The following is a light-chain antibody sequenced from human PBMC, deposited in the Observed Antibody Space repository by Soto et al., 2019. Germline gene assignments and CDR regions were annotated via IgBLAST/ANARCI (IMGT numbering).Light chain of an antibody. CDR2: KNS. CDR1: ATFD. V-gene: IGLV1-40*01. Sequence: QSILTQPPSVSGAPGQRVTISCTGATFDVHWYQQLPESAPKLLIFKNSNRPAGVPDRFSGSKSGTSASLTITGFQAGDEADYYCQSYDGSLSDYVFGPGTKLTVL. J-gene: IGLJ1*01. CDR3: QSYDGSLSDYV.